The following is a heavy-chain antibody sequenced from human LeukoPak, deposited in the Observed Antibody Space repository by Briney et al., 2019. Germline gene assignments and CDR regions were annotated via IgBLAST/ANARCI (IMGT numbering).Heavy chain of an antibody. D-gene: IGHD4-23*01. CDR2: ISSSSSYI. CDR1: GFTFSSYS. Sequence: GSLRLSCAASGFTFSSYSMNWVRQAPGKGLEWVSSISSSSSYIYYADSVKGRFTISRDNAKNSLYLQMNSLRAEDTAVYYCARDCPYGGNSAHDYWGQGTLVTVSS. V-gene: IGHV3-21*01. J-gene: IGHJ4*02. CDR3: ARDCPYGGNSAHDY.